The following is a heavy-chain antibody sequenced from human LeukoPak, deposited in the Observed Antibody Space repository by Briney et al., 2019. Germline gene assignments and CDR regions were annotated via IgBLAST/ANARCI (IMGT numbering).Heavy chain of an antibody. J-gene: IGHJ3*02. CDR3: AGIWLGNNAFDI. CDR2: INHDGST. V-gene: IGHV4-34*01. CDR1: GGSFSGYY. Sequence: PSETLSLTCAVYGGSFSGYYWSWVRQLPEKGLEWIGEINHDGSTTYNPSLKSRVSISVETSRSQFSLKLSSVTAADTAMYYCAGIWLGNNAFDIWGRGTMVTISS. D-gene: IGHD3-10*01.